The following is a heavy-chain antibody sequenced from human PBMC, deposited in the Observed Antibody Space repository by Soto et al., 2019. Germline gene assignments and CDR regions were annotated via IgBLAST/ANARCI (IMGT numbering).Heavy chain of an antibody. V-gene: IGHV1-2*04. CDR2: INHNNGAT. CDR1: GYTFTDYY. D-gene: IGHD3-10*01. CDR3: ARRLRFGEGTYFSGMYV. J-gene: IGHJ6*02. Sequence: QVQLVQSGAEVKKPGASVKVSCKASGYTFTDYYMHWVRQAPGQGLEWMGWINHNNGATNYAQKFQGWVTMTRDTSISTAYMELSRQTSCDTALYYCARRLRFGEGTYFSGMYVWGQGTTVTISS.